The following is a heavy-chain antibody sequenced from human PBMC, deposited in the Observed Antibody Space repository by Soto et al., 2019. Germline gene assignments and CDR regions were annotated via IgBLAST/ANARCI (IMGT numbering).Heavy chain of an antibody. CDR2: IKQDGSEK. CDR3: ARLQIAAAGKYYFDY. V-gene: IGHV3-7*01. D-gene: IGHD6-13*01. J-gene: IGHJ4*02. CDR1: GFTFRSYW. Sequence: LRLSCAASGFTFRSYWMSWVRQAPGKGLEWVANIKQDGSEKYYVDSVKCRFTISRDNAKTSLYLQMNSLRAEDTAVYYCARLQIAAAGKYYFDYWGQGTLVTVSS.